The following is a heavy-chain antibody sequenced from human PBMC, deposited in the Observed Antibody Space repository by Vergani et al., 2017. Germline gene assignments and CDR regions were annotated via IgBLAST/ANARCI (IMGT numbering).Heavy chain of an antibody. CDR2: ISGSGGST. V-gene: IGHV3-23*01. CDR1: GFTFSSYA. J-gene: IGHJ3*02. Sequence: EVQLLESGGGLVQPGGSLRLSCAASGFTFSSYAMSLVRQAPGKGLEWFSAISGSGGSTYYADSVKGRFTISRDNSKNTLYLQMNSLRAEDTAVYYCAKDLRSYCSSTSCALDAFDIWGQGTMVTVSS. D-gene: IGHD2-2*01. CDR3: AKDLRSYCSSTSCALDAFDI.